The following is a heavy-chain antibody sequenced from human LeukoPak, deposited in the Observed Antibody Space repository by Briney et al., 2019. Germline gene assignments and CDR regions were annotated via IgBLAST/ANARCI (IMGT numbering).Heavy chain of an antibody. CDR3: ARQKAVVVVAATPDEDYGDYVDYYYYMDV. CDR2: IKEDGSEK. CDR1: GFTFSRYW. D-gene: IGHD2-15*01. Sequence: GGSLRLSCAASGFTFSRYWMSWVRQAPGKGLEWVANIKEDGSEKYYVDSVKGRLTISRDNAKNSLSLQIKSLRDEDTAVYYCARQKAVVVVAATPDEDYGDYVDYYYYMDVWGKGTTVTVSS. V-gene: IGHV3-7*01. J-gene: IGHJ6*03.